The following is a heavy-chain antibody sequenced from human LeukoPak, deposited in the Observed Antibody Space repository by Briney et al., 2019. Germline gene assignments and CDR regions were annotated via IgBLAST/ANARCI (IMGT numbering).Heavy chain of an antibody. J-gene: IGHJ4*02. CDR2: IWYDGSNK. CDR3: ARYRDGYRVVDY. CDR1: GFTFSTYS. Sequence: GVLRLSCAASGFTFSTYSMNWVRQAPGKGLEWVAVIWYDGSNKYYADSVKGRFTISRDNSKTTLYLQMNSLGAEDTAVYYCARYRDGYRVVDYWGQGTLVTVSS. V-gene: IGHV3-33*08. D-gene: IGHD5-24*01.